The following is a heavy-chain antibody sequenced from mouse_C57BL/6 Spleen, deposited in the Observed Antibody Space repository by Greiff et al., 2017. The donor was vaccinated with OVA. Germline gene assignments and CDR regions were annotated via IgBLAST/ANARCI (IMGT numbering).Heavy chain of an antibody. Sequence: DVKLVESEGGLVQPGSSMKLSCTASGFTFSDYYMAWVRQVPEKGLEWVANINYDGSSTYYLDSLKSRFIISRDNAKNILYLQMSSLKSEDTATYYCAREGTAQAMDYWGQGTSVTVSS. J-gene: IGHJ4*01. CDR3: AREGTAQAMDY. D-gene: IGHD3-2*02. CDR1: GFTFSDYY. V-gene: IGHV5-16*01. CDR2: INYDGSST.